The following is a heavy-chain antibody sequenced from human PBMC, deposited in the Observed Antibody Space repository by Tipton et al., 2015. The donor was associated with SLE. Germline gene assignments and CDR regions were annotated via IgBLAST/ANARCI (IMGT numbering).Heavy chain of an antibody. D-gene: IGHD2-15*01. Sequence: QSGPEVKNPGASVKVSCKASGYTFVGHGITWVRQAPGQGLEWMAWISVYSGLANTKYAQRFQDRVTMTTDTSTSTAYMELRSLRSDDTAVYYCARSHPVVAAEMLDYWGQGTLVSVSS. J-gene: IGHJ4*02. CDR1: GYTFVGHG. V-gene: IGHV1-18*01. CDR3: ARSHPVVAAEMLDY. CDR2: ISVYSGLANT.